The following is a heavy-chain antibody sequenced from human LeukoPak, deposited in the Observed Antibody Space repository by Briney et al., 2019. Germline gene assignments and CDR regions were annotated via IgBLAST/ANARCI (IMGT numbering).Heavy chain of an antibody. D-gene: IGHD2-2*01. J-gene: IGHJ4*02. V-gene: IGHV4-61*02. CDR1: GVSISSGSYD. CDR3: ARGGYYCSGTSCPMVYFDY. CDR2: IYTSGTT. Sequence: SQTLSLTCTVSGVSISSGSYDWRWIRQPAGKGLEWIGRIYTSGTTNYNPSLKSRISISLDTSKNQFSLKLSSVTGADTAIYYCARGGYYCSGTSCPMVYFDYWGQGTLVTVSS.